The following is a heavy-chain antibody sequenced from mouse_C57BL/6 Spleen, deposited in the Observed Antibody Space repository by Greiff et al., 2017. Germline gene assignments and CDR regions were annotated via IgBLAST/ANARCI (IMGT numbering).Heavy chain of an antibody. Sequence: VQLQQSGPELVKPGASVKISCKASGYSFTGYYMHWVKQSSEKSLEWIGEINPSTGGTSYNQKFKGKATLTVDKSSSTAYMQLKSLTSEDSAVYYCAMAYDYDWFAYWGQGTLVTVSA. V-gene: IGHV1-43*01. J-gene: IGHJ3*01. D-gene: IGHD2-4*01. CDR1: GYSFTGYY. CDR2: INPSTGGT. CDR3: AMAYDYDWFAY.